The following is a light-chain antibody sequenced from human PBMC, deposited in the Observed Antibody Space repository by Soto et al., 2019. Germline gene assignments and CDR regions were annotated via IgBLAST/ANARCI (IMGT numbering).Light chain of an antibody. V-gene: IGLV2-8*01. CDR1: SSDVGDYNY. CDR2: EVS. Sequence: QSALTQPPSASGSPGESVTISCTETSSDVGDYNYVSWYQQHPGKAPKLMIYEVSKRPSAVPDRFSGSKSGNTASLTVSGLQAEDEADYYCSSYGGNYNLISGGGTKLTVL. CDR3: SSYGGNYNLI. J-gene: IGLJ2*01.